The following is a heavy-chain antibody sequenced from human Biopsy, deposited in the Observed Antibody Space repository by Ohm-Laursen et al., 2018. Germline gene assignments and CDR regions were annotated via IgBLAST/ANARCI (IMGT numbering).Heavy chain of an antibody. V-gene: IGHV1-46*01. CDR1: GYSFTSYY. Sequence: ASVKVSCKASGYSFTSYYMHWVRQAPGQGLEWMGIINPSGGSTDYAQKFQDRVTMTRDTSTSTVYMELISLRSDDTAVYYCAKGGHKAWLDSWGQGALVTVSS. D-gene: IGHD1-26*01. CDR3: AKGGHKAWLDS. J-gene: IGHJ5*01. CDR2: INPSGGST.